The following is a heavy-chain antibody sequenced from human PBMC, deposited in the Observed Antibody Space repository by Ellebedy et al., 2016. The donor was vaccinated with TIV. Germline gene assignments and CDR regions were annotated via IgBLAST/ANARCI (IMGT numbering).Heavy chain of an antibody. V-gene: IGHV1-69*04. Sequence: AASVKVSCKASGDTFTTYSFSWVRQAPGRGLDWIGRITPMYGVPTYARRFQGRITIIVDRSTSTVYMELSGLRSDDTAMYYCTRDRVEDYNGMDVWGQGTTVVVSS. D-gene: IGHD3-3*01. J-gene: IGHJ6*02. CDR3: TRDRVEDYNGMDV. CDR1: GDTFTTYS. CDR2: ITPMYGVP.